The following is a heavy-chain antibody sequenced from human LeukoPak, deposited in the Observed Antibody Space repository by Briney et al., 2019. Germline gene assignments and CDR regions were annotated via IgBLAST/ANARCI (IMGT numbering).Heavy chain of an antibody. CDR2: IYYSGST. D-gene: IGHD3-10*01. J-gene: IGHJ4*02. Sequence: SETLSLTCTVSGGSISNYYWSWIRQPPGKGLEWIGYIYYSGSTNYNPSLKGRVTMSVDTSKNQFSLKLTSVTAADTAVYYCARHGNTMVREVITYPFDYWGQRTLVTVSS. V-gene: IGHV4-59*08. CDR1: GGSISNYY. CDR3: ARHGNTMVREVITYPFDY.